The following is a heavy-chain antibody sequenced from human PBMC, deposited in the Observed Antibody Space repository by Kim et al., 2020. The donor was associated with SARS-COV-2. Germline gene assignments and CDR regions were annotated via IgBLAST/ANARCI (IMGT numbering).Heavy chain of an antibody. CDR3: ARDTTTAAADTFYYYGLDV. D-gene: IGHD6-13*01. CDR1: GFIFSDYY. J-gene: IGHJ6*02. V-gene: IGHV3-11*06. CDR2: ISSSSTYT. Sequence: GGSLRLSCAASGFIFSDYYMSWIRQAPGKGLEWVSYISSSSTYTNYADSVKGRFTISRDNAKNSLYLQMNSLRAEDTAVYYCARDTTTAAADTFYYYGLDVWGQGTMVTVSS.